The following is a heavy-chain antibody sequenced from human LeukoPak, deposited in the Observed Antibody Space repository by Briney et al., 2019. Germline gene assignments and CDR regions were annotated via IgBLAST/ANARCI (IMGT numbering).Heavy chain of an antibody. J-gene: IGHJ4*02. Sequence: ASVKVSCKASGYTFTSYYMHWVRQAPGRGLEWMGIINPSGGSTSYAQKFQGRVTMTRDTSTSTVYMELSSLRSEDTAVYYCARGVYYDSSGYNEFDYWGQGTLVTVSS. D-gene: IGHD3-22*01. V-gene: IGHV1-46*01. CDR2: INPSGGST. CDR1: GYTFTSYY. CDR3: ARGVYYDSSGYNEFDY.